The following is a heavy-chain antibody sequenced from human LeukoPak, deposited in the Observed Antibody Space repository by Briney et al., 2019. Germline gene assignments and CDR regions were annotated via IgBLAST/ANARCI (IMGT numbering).Heavy chain of an antibody. CDR1: GYTFTSYS. CDR2: INAGIGET. D-gene: IGHD6-19*01. V-gene: IGHV1-3*01. CDR3: ARDSDTSDWAWVY. Sequence: ASVKVSCKASGYTFTSYSKYTIHWVRQAPGQRLEWMGWINAGIGETRYSQKFQGRVTFIGDTSANTVYMELNSLISEDTAVYYCARDSDTSDWAWVYWGQGTLVTVSS. J-gene: IGHJ4*02.